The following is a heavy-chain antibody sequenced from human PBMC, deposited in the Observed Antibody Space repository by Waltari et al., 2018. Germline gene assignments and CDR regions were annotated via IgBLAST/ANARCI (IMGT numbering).Heavy chain of an antibody. D-gene: IGHD3-22*01. Sequence: EVQLVESGGCLVQPGGSLRLSCAASGFTLSNYWMSWVRQAPGKGPEWVANIMTDGREEYYVDSVRGRFTISRDNAKNSLYLQMNSLRPEDTAVYYCVRDQWFAFDIWGQGTMVTVSS. V-gene: IGHV3-7*01. J-gene: IGHJ3*02. CDR3: VRDQWFAFDI. CDR1: GFTLSNYW. CDR2: IMTDGREE.